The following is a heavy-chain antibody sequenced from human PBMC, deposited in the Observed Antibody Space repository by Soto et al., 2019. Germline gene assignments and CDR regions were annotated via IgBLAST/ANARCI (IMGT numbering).Heavy chain of an antibody. CDR1: GYTLTELS. Sequence: ASVKVSCKVSGYTLTELSMHWVRQAPGKGLEWMGGFDPEDGETIYAQKFQGRVTMTEDTSTDTAYMELSSLRSEDTAVYYCATHPILRRNYGMDVWGQGTTVTVSS. J-gene: IGHJ6*02. V-gene: IGHV1-24*01. CDR3: ATHPILRRNYGMDV. CDR2: FDPEDGET.